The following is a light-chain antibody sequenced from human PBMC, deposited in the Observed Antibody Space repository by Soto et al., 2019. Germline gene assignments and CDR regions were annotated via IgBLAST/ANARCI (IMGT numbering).Light chain of an antibody. CDR1: ETVSTN. CDR2: GAS. Sequence: EIVLTQSPATLSVSPGERATVSCRATETVSTNLAWFQRKPGQPPRLLIFGASTRATDIPARFSGSGSGTEFTLTISSLQSEDFAVYYCQQYIHWPPLTFGGGTKVEIK. V-gene: IGKV3-15*01. J-gene: IGKJ4*01. CDR3: QQYIHWPPLT.